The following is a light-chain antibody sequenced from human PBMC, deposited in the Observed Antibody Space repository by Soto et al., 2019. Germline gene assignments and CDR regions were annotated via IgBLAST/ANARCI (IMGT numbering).Light chain of an antibody. CDR1: SSNIESNT. J-gene: IGLJ2*01. CDR3: ATWDDSLNGWV. CDR2: SNN. V-gene: IGLV1-44*01. Sequence: QSVLTQPPSASGTPGQRVTIACSGGSSNIESNTVNWYQQVPGTAPELLVYSNNQRPSGVPDRFSGSQAGTSASLAISGLQSEDEADYYCATWDDSLNGWVIGGGTKLTVL.